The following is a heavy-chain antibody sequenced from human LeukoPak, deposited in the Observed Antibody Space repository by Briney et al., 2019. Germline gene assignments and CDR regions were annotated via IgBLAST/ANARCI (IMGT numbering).Heavy chain of an antibody. CDR3: ARGGSSDSGSYYEVYYYYYYMDV. D-gene: IGHD1-26*01. CDR2: MNPNNGNI. Sequence: ASVKVSCKASGYTFTSYDIHWVRQAAGQGLEWMGWMNPNNGNIHYAQKFQGRVTMTRDMSTSTVYMELSSLRSEDTAVYYCARGGSSDSGSYYEVYYYYYYMDVWGKGTTVTVSS. J-gene: IGHJ6*03. V-gene: IGHV1-8*01. CDR1: GYTFTSYD.